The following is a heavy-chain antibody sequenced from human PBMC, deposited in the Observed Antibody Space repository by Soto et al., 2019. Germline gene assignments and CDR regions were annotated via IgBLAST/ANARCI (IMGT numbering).Heavy chain of an antibody. CDR2: IYYSGST. Sequence: SETLSLTCTVSGGSISSYYWSWIRQPPGKGLEWIGYIYYSGSTNYNPSLKSRVTISVDTSKNQFSLKLSSVTAADTAVYYCARYSLRGGLIYSYWGQGTLVTVSS. J-gene: IGHJ4*02. V-gene: IGHV4-59*01. CDR1: GGSISSYY. CDR3: ARYSLRGGLIYSY. D-gene: IGHD2-21*01.